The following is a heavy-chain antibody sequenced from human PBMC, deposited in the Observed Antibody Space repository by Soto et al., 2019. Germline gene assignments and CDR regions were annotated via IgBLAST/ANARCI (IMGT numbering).Heavy chain of an antibody. V-gene: IGHV3-23*01. CDR2: ISGSGGST. D-gene: IGHD2-21*01. CDR3: AKARGRYCGGDCYLDY. CDR1: GFTFGSYA. J-gene: IGHJ4*02. Sequence: GGSLRLSCAASGFTFGSYAMSWVRQAPGKGLEWVSAISGSGGSTYYADSVKGRFTISRDNSKNTLYLQMNSLRAEDTAVYYCAKARGRYCGGDCYLDYWGQGTLVTVSS.